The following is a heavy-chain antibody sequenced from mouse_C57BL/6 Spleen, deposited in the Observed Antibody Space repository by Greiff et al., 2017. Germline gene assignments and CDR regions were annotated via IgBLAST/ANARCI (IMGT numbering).Heavy chain of an antibody. D-gene: IGHD1-1*01. CDR2: INPSTGGT. CDR1: GYSFTGYY. Sequence: VQLQQSGPELVKPGASVKISCKASGYSFTGYYMNWVKQSPEKSLEWIGEINPSTGGTTYNQKFKAKATLTVDKSSSTAYMQLKSLTSEDSAVLYCAIYYYGSSYMAMDYWGQGTSVTFSS. V-gene: IGHV1-42*01. CDR3: AIYYYGSSYMAMDY. J-gene: IGHJ4*01.